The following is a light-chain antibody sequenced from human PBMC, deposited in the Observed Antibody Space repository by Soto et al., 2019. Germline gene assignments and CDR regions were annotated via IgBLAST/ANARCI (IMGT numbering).Light chain of an antibody. CDR2: GAS. V-gene: IGKV3-20*01. CDR3: QQYGISPWT. Sequence: EIVMTQSPGTLSLSPGERATLSCRASQRITSSFLAWYQQKPGQAPRLLIYGASNRATGIPARFSGSGSVTDFTRTISRLEPEDFAVYFCQQYGISPWTFGQGTKVEIK. CDR1: QRITSSF. J-gene: IGKJ1*01.